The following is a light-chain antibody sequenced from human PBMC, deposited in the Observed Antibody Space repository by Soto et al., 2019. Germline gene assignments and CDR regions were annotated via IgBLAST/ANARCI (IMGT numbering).Light chain of an antibody. CDR2: DVN. Sequence: SVLTQPASVSGSPGQSITISCTGTNSDVGSYNRVSWYQQPPGTAPKLIIYDVNNRPSGVSYRFSGSKSGNTDSLTISGLQAEQEADYYCNSYTTSETYVFGTGTKV. J-gene: IGLJ1*01. CDR1: NSDVGSYNR. CDR3: NSYTTSETYV. V-gene: IGLV2-14*01.